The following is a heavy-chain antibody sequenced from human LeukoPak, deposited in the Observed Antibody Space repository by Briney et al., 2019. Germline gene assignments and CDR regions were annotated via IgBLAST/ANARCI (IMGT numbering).Heavy chain of an antibody. CDR2: LSSDGNSQ. V-gene: IGHV3-30*18. J-gene: IGHJ4*02. D-gene: IGHD6-19*01. CDR1: GFIFSSSV. Sequence: GGSLRLSCEASGFIFSSSVLHWVRQAPGKGLEWVAVLSSDGNSQYYAASVKGRFTISRDNSKNTLYLQMNSLSAEDTAVYYCAKLAGPIDYWGQGTLVTVSS. CDR3: AKLAGPIDY.